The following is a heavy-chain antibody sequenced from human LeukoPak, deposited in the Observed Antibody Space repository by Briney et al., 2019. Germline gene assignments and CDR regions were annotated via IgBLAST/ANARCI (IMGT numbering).Heavy chain of an antibody. D-gene: IGHD3-22*01. Sequence: GRSLRLSCAASGFTFDDYAMHWVRQAPGKGLEWVSGISWNSGSIGYADSVKGRFTVSRDNAKNSLYLQMNSLRAEDMALYYCAKDKFYYDSSGYLDYWGQGTLVTVSS. J-gene: IGHJ4*02. CDR3: AKDKFYYDSSGYLDY. CDR2: ISWNSGSI. V-gene: IGHV3-9*03. CDR1: GFTFDDYA.